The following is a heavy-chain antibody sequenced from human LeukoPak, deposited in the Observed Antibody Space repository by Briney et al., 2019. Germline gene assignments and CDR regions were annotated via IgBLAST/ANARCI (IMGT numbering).Heavy chain of an antibody. CDR1: GGTFSSYA. D-gene: IGHD2-15*01. V-gene: IGHV1-69*01. J-gene: IGHJ3*02. CDR2: IIPIFGTA. Sequence: SVKVSCKASGGTFSSYAVSWVRQAPGQGLEWMGGIIPIFGTANYAQKFQGRVTITADESTSTAYMELSSLRSEDTAVYYCARVFGPLGYCSGGSCYHGAFDIWGQGTMVTVSS. CDR3: ARVFGPLGYCSGGSCYHGAFDI.